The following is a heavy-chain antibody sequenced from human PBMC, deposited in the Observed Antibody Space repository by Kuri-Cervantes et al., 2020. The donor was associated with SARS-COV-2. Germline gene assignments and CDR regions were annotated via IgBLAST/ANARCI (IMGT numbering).Heavy chain of an antibody. CDR3: ATDRAIGYSYGWAFDY. CDR1: GYTFTSYG. CDR2: ISAYNGNT. D-gene: IGHD5-18*01. J-gene: IGHJ4*02. V-gene: IGHV1-18*01. Sequence: ASVKVSCKASGYTFTSYGISWVRQAPGQGLEWMGWISAYNGNTNYAQKLQGRVTMTTDTSTSTAYMELRSLRSDDTAVYYCATDRAIGYSYGWAFDYWGQGTLVTVSS.